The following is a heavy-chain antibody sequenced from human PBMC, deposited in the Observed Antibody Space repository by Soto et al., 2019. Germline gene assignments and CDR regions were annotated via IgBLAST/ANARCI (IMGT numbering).Heavy chain of an antibody. J-gene: IGHJ6*02. Sequence: PSETLSLTCAVYGGSFSGYYWSWIRQPPGEGLEWIGEINHSGSTNYNPSLKSRVTISIDTSKNQFSLKVGSVTAADTAVYYCASSSLYGMDVWGQGTTVTVSS. CDR1: GGSFSGYY. V-gene: IGHV4-34*01. CDR2: INHSGST. CDR3: ASSSLYGMDV.